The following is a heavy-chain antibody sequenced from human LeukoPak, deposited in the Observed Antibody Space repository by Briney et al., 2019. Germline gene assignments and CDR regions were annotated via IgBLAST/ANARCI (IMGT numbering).Heavy chain of an antibody. CDR1: GFTFSSYA. CDR3: AKNRIRSFDY. J-gene: IGHJ4*02. Sequence: GGSLTLSCAASGFTFSSYAMSWVRQAPGKGLEWVSAISGSGGSTYYADSVKGRFTIYRDNSKNTLYLQMNSLRAEDTAVYYCAKNRIRSFDYWGQGTLVTVSS. CDR2: ISGSGGST. V-gene: IGHV3-23*01.